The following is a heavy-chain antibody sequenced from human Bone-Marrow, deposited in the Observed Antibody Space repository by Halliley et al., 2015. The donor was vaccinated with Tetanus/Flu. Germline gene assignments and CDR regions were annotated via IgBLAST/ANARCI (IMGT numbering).Heavy chain of an antibody. J-gene: IGHJ4*02. CDR3: ARLGSRGYDY. D-gene: IGHD3-10*01. V-gene: IGHV5-51*01. CDR2: LCPRDSDT. Sequence: LEWRGILCPRDSDTTYSPPFQGQVTISADKSITPAYLRWSSLKPSDTAIYYCARLGSRGYDYWGQGPLVTVSS.